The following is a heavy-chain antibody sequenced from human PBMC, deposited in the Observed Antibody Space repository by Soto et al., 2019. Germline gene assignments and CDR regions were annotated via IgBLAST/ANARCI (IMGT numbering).Heavy chain of an antibody. J-gene: IGHJ6*02. CDR2: ISVYNGNT. CDR1: GYTFTRNG. Sequence: QVQLAQSGVEVKKPGASVKVSCKAFGYTFTRNGISWVRQAPGQGLEWMGWISVYNGNTNYAQKFQGRVTMTTDTSTSTAYMELRSLRSDDTAVYYCARDGIAVADDSYYGLDVWGQGTTVTVSS. D-gene: IGHD6-19*01. V-gene: IGHV1-18*01. CDR3: ARDGIAVADDSYYGLDV.